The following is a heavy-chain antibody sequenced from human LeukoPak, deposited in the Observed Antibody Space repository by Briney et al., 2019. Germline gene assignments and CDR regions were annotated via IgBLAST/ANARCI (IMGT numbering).Heavy chain of an antibody. CDR3: ARDRGQWRSYFDY. Sequence: SVKVSCKASGGTFSSYAISWVRQAPGQGLEWMGGIIPIFGTANYAQKFQGRVTITTDESTSTAYMELSSLRSEDTAVYYCARDRGQWRSYFDYWGQGTLVTVSS. CDR1: GGTFSSYA. V-gene: IGHV1-69*05. D-gene: IGHD6-19*01. CDR2: IIPIFGTA. J-gene: IGHJ4*02.